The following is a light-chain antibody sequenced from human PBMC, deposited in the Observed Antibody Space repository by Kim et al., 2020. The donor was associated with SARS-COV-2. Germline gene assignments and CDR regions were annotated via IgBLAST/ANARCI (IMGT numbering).Light chain of an antibody. V-gene: IGKV4-1*01. J-gene: IGKJ4*01. Sequence: ATINCKSSQSLLYSSNSKSYLAWYQQKPGQPPRLLIYWSSTRESGVPDRFSGSGSGTDFTLTISSLQAEDVAVYYCQQHYITPLAFGGGTKVEIK. CDR2: WSS. CDR1: QSLLYSSNSKSY. CDR3: QQHYITPLA.